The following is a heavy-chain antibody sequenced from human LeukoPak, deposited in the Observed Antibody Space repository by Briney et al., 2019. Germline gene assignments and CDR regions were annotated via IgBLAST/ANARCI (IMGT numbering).Heavy chain of an antibody. CDR2: ISAYNGNT. Sequence: ASVKVSCKASGYTFTSYGISWVRQAPGQGLEWMGWISAYNGNTNYAQKLQDRLTMTTDTSTRTAYMELRSLRSDDTAMYYCARGAPAYSSGWYYDYWGQGTLVTVSS. J-gene: IGHJ4*02. CDR3: ARGAPAYSSGWYYDY. CDR1: GYTFTSYG. D-gene: IGHD6-19*01. V-gene: IGHV1-18*01.